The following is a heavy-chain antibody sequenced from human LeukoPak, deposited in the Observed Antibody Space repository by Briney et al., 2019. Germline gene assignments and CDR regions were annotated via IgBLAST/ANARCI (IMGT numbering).Heavy chain of an antibody. Sequence: GGSLRLSCAVSGISLSNYGMSWVRQAPGKGLEWVAGLSDSGGRTNYADSVKGRFTISRDNSKNTLYLQMNSLRAEDRAVYFCAKRGVVIRVILVGFHKEAYYFDSWGQGALVTVSS. J-gene: IGHJ4*02. D-gene: IGHD3-22*01. V-gene: IGHV3-23*01. CDR2: LSDSGGRT. CDR1: GISLSNYG. CDR3: AKRGVVIRVILVGFHKEAYYFDS.